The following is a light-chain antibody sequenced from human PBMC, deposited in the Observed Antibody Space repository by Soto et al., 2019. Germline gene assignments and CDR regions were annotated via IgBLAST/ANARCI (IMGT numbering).Light chain of an antibody. CDR3: QQYESSPLT. CDR2: RAS. J-gene: IGKJ4*01. V-gene: IGKV3-20*01. Sequence: EIVLTQSPDTLSLSPGERATLSCRASQSLSSALLAWYQQKPGQAPRLLIYRASTRATGIPDRFTGSGSGTDFTLTISRLEPEDFAVYYCQQYESSPLTFGGGPWWRSN. CDR1: QSLSSAL.